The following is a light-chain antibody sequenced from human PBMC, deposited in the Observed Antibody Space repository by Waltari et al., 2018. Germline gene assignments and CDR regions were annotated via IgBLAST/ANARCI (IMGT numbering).Light chain of an antibody. CDR1: SSAIDNYHY. CDR3: SSYTSSSTYVG. J-gene: IGLJ2*01. Sequence: QSALTQPASVSGSPGQSLTISCTGTSSAIDNYHYISWYQPHPDKAPKLMIYEVSNRPAGVSNRFSGSKSGNTASLTISGLQAADEADYYCSSYTSSSTYVGFGGGTKLTVL. V-gene: IGLV2-14*01. CDR2: EVS.